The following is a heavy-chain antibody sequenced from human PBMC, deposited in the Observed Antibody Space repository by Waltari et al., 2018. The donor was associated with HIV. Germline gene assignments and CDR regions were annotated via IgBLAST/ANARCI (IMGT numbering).Heavy chain of an antibody. Sequence: EVQLVESGGGLVQPGRSLRLSCAASGFFFHDSAMHWVRQAPGKGLEWVSGISWNSGTIYYADSVRGRFTISRDNAKNSLYLQMNSLRAEDTAFYYCAKGGTVTTDYFNYWGQGTLVTVSS. CDR3: AKGGTVTTDYFNY. D-gene: IGHD4-17*01. J-gene: IGHJ4*02. CDR1: GFFFHDSA. V-gene: IGHV3-9*01. CDR2: ISWNSGTI.